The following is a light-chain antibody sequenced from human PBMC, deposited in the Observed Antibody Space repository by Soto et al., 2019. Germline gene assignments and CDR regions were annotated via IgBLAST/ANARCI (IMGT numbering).Light chain of an antibody. J-gene: IGLJ1*01. Sequence: QSALTQPASVSGSPGQSITISCTGTSSDIGTYNYVSWYQQHPGKAPKLMIYEVSNRPSGLSNRFSGSKSGNTASLTISGLQAEDEADYYCSLYTSENTYVFGTGTKVTVL. CDR2: EVS. V-gene: IGLV2-14*01. CDR1: SSDIGTYNY. CDR3: SLYTSENTYV.